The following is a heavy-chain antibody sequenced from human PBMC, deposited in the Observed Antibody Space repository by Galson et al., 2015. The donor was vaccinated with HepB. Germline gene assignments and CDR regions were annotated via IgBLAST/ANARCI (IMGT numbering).Heavy chain of an antibody. J-gene: IGHJ4*02. CDR3: ARDSKRGSSLVY. D-gene: IGHD6-13*01. V-gene: IGHV1-3*01. CDR2: INAGNGNT. CDR1: GYTFTSYA. Sequence: SVKVSCKASGYTFTSYAMHWVRQAPGQRLEWMGWINAGNGNTKYSQKFQGRVTITRDTSASTAYMELSSLRSEDTAVYYCARDSKRGSSLVYWGQGTLVTVSS.